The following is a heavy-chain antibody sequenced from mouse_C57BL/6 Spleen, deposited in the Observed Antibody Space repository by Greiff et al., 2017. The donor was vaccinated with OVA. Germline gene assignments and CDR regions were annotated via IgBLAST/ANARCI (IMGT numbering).Heavy chain of an antibody. CDR1: GYTFTDYE. V-gene: IGHV1-15*01. CDR3: TRVIYYGNSFDY. Sequence: VQLQQSGAELVRPGASVTLSCKASGYTFTDYEMHWVKQTPVHGLEWIGAIDPETGGTAYNQKFKGKAILTADKSSSTAYMELRSLTSEDSAVYYCTRVIYYGNSFDYWGQGTTLTVSS. CDR2: IDPETGGT. J-gene: IGHJ2*01. D-gene: IGHD2-1*01.